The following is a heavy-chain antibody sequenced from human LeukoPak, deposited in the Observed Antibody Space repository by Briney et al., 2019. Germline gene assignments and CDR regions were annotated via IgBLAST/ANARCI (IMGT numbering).Heavy chain of an antibody. J-gene: IGHJ4*02. V-gene: IGHV3-74*01. CDR2: IDADGRST. CDR3: TSSFRNGRN. D-gene: IGHD2-8*01. CDR1: GFTFSSYW. Sequence: PGGSLRLSCAASGFTFSSYWMHWVRQAPGKGLGWVSHIDADGRSTSYADSVKGRFTISRDTVKNTLYLQMNSLRVEDTAVYYCTSSFRNGRNWGQGTLVTVSS.